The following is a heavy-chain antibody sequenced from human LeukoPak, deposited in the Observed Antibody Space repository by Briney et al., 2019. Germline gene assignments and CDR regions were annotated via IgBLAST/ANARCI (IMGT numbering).Heavy chain of an antibody. D-gene: IGHD5-18*01. Sequence: SETLSLTCTVSGGSISTSNYYWGWIRQAPGKGLEWIGSIYNGGGTHYNPSLKSRVTISIDTSKNQFSLNLSSVTAADTAVYYCARYMSSTAQDYWGQETLVTVSS. V-gene: IGHV4-39*01. J-gene: IGHJ4*02. CDR3: ARYMSSTAQDY. CDR2: IYNGGGT. CDR1: GGSISTSNYY.